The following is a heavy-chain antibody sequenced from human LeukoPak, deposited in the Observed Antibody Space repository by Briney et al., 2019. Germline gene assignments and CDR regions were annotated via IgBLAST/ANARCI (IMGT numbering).Heavy chain of an antibody. V-gene: IGHV3-33*01. CDR2: KWYDGSNK. CDR1: GFTFSSYG. Sequence: GGSLRLSCVASGFTFSSYGMHWVRQSPGKGLEWVAVKWYDGSNKYYADSVKGGFTISRDNSKKTLYLQMNSLRAEDTAVYYCARRYCSGCSCYGGNDAFDIWGQGTMVTVSS. D-gene: IGHD2-15*01. J-gene: IGHJ3*02. CDR3: ARRYCSGCSCYGGNDAFDI.